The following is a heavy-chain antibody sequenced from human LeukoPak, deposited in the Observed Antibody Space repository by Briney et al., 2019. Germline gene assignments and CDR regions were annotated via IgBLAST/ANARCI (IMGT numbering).Heavy chain of an antibody. CDR1: GFRFSDYS. J-gene: IGHJ4*02. V-gene: IGHV3-48*01. CDR2: IGIDSGNT. D-gene: IGHD5-24*01. Sequence: RLGGSLRLSCAASGFRFSDYSMNWVRQAPGRGLEWISYIGIDSGNTNCADSVKGRFTISGDKAKNLLYLQMNSLRVEDTAVYYCARDYKYAFDNWGQGTLVTVSS. CDR3: ARDYKYAFDN.